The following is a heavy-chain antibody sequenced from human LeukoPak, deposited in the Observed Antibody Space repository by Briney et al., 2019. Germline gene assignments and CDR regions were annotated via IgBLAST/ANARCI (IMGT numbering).Heavy chain of an antibody. CDR1: GYSFTSYW. Sequence: GESLKISCKGSGYSFTSYWIGWVRQMPGKGLEWMGIIYPGDSDTRYSPSFQGQVTISADKSISTAYLQWSSLKASDTAMYYCARPQGYCSGGSCYFIFDYWSQGTLVTVSS. J-gene: IGHJ4*02. CDR3: ARPQGYCSGGSCYFIFDY. V-gene: IGHV5-51*01. CDR2: IYPGDSDT. D-gene: IGHD2-15*01.